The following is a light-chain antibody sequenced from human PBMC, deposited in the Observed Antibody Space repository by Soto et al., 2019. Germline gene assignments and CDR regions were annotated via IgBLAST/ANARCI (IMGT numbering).Light chain of an antibody. CDR2: DAS. CDR3: QQYDDLPIA. Sequence: IRVTQSPSSLSASTGDRVTITCRASQDISHYLNWYQQKPGKALKLLIYDASNLHPGVPSRFRGSGSGTEFSFNITSLQPEDVATYYCQQYDDLPIAFGQGTRPEIK. V-gene: IGKV1-33*01. J-gene: IGKJ5*01. CDR1: QDISHY.